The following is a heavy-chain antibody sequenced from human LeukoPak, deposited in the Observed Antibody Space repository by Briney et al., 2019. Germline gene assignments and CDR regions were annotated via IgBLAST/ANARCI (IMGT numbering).Heavy chain of an antibody. J-gene: IGHJ5*02. CDR1: GFTFSSYS. D-gene: IGHD5-18*01. CDR2: ISSSSTI. V-gene: IGHV3-48*04. CDR3: ARDSYSYGHNWFDP. Sequence: GGSLRLSCAASGFTFSSYSMNWVRQAPGKGLEWVSYISSSSTIYYADSVKGRFTISRDNAKNSLYLQMNSLRAEDTAVYYCARDSYSYGHNWFDPWGQGTLVTISS.